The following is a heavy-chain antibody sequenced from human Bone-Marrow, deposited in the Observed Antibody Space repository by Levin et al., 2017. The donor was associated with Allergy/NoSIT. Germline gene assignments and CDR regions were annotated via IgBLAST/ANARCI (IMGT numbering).Heavy chain of an antibody. V-gene: IGHV3-23*01. CDR1: GFTFSAYA. J-gene: IGHJ3*02. CDR2: ISGNSRST. CDR3: AKGHYYESSGFLYKSDAFDM. D-gene: IGHD3-22*01. Sequence: GESLKISCAASGFTFSAYAMSWVRQAPGMGLEWVSIISGNSRSTYYTDSVKGRLTISRDNSKNTLNLQMSSLRAEDTAVYYCAKGHYYESSGFLYKSDAFDMWGQGTLVTVSS.